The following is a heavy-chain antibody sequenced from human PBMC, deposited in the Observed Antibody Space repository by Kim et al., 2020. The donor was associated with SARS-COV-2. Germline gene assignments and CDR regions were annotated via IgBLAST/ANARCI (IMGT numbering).Heavy chain of an antibody. Sequence: GSTYSTPSLKSRVTISVDTSKNQFSLKRSSVTAADTAVYYGARARYYGMDVWGQGTTVTVSS. J-gene: IGHJ6*02. CDR3: ARARYYGMDV. CDR2: GST. V-gene: IGHV4-31*02.